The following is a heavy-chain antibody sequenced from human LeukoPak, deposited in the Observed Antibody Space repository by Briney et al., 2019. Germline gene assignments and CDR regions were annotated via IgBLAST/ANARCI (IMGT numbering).Heavy chain of an antibody. J-gene: IGHJ5*02. Sequence: SETLSLTCTVSGGSISSSSYYWGWIRQPPGKGLEWIGSIYYSGSTYYDPSLKSRVTISVDTSKNQFSLKLSSVTAADTAVYYCARDFSQRITMVRGVMPAWGQGTLVTVSS. CDR3: ARDFSQRITMVRGVMPA. CDR1: GGSISSSSYY. D-gene: IGHD3-10*01. V-gene: IGHV4-39*07. CDR2: IYYSGST.